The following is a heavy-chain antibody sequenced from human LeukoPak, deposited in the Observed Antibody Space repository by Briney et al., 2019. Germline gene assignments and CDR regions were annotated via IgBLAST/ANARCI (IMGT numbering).Heavy chain of an antibody. J-gene: IGHJ3*02. V-gene: IGHV3-53*01. CDR2: IYRGDDT. CDR3: ATEYCSSTSCTIWAFDI. CDR1: GFTVSSND. Sequence: QSGGSLRLSCAASGFTVSSNDMSWVRQAPGKGLEWVSTIYRGDDTYYADSVKGRFTISRDNSKNTLYLQMSSLRAEDTAVYYCATEYCSSTSCTIWAFDIWGQGTMVTVSS. D-gene: IGHD2-2*01.